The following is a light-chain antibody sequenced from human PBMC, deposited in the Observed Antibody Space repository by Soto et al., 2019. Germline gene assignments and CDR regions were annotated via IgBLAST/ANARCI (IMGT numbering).Light chain of an antibody. J-gene: IGKJ5*01. CDR1: QSVSSY. V-gene: IGKV3-11*01. CDR3: QQGYNWPPIT. Sequence: EIVLTQSPATLSLSPGERATLSCRASQSVSSYLAWYQQKPGQAPRLLIYDASNRATGIPARFSGSGSGTDFPLTISSLEPEDFGVYYCQQGYNWPPITFGQGTRLDI. CDR2: DAS.